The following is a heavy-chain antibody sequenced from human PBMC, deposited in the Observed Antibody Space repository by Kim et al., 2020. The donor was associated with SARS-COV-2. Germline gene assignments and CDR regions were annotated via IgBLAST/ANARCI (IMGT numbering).Heavy chain of an antibody. J-gene: IGHJ4*02. CDR1: GFTFSFYW. CDR3: AREGKSSAYFDY. CDR2: IKEDGTEK. D-gene: IGHD3-10*01. V-gene: IGHV3-7*01. Sequence: GGSLRLSCAASGFTFSFYWMTWVRRAPGKGLEWVANIKEDGTEKYYVDSVKGRFTISRDNAKSSLYLQMNSLRVEDTAVYYCAREGKSSAYFDYCDQGT.